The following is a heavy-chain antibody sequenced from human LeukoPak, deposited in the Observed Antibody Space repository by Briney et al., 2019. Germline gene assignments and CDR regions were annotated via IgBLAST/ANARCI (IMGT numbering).Heavy chain of an antibody. CDR2: ISSSGSTI. J-gene: IGHJ6*03. Sequence: PGGSLRLSCAASGFIFSDYYMSWIRQAPGEGLEWVSYISSSGSTIYYTDSVKGRFTISRDNAKNSLYLQMNSLRAEDTAVYYCAREGFSSSSYYYYYMDVWGKGTTVTVSS. V-gene: IGHV3-11*04. CDR1: GFIFSDYY. D-gene: IGHD6-6*01. CDR3: AREGFSSSSYYYYYMDV.